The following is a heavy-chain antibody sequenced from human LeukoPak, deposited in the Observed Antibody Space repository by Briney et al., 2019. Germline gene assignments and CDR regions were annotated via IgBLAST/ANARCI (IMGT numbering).Heavy chain of an antibody. CDR1: GGTFSSCA. Sequence: SVKVSCKASGGTFSSCAISWVRQAPGQGLEWMGGTIPIFGTANYAQKFQGRVTITADESTSTAYMELSSLRSEDTAVYYCARDLWTMVRGVIGYWGQGTLVTVSS. D-gene: IGHD3-10*01. J-gene: IGHJ4*02. V-gene: IGHV1-69*01. CDR2: TIPIFGTA. CDR3: ARDLWTMVRGVIGY.